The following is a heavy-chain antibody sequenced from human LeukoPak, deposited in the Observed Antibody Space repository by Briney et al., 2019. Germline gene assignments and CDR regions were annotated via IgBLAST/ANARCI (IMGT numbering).Heavy chain of an antibody. V-gene: IGHV3-23*01. Sequence: GGSLRLSCAASGFTFSSYAMSWVRQAPGKGLEWVSAISGSGGSTYYADSVKGRFTISRDNSKNTLYLQMNSLRAEDTAVYYCAKREPEAMQLWLRDNWFDPWGQGTLVTVSS. CDR1: GFTFSSYA. J-gene: IGHJ5*02. CDR3: AKREPEAMQLWLRDNWFDP. D-gene: IGHD5-18*01. CDR2: ISGSGGST.